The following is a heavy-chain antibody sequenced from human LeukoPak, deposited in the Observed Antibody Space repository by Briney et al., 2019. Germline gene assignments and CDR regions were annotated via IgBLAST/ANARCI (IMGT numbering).Heavy chain of an antibody. D-gene: IGHD5-24*01. CDR1: GFSFSNYA. CDR3: AKDQEMATIEDFDY. Sequence: GGSLRLSCAASGFSFSNYAMHWVRQDSGRGLDWVAVISHDGINTYYADSVKGRFTISRDNSKNTLYLQMNSLRAEDTAVYYCAKDQEMATIEDFDYWGQGTLVTVSS. J-gene: IGHJ4*02. CDR2: ISHDGINT. V-gene: IGHV3-30*18.